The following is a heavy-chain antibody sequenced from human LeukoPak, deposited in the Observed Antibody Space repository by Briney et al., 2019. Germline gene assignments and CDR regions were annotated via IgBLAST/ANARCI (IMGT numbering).Heavy chain of an antibody. CDR1: GYTFTGYY. J-gene: IGHJ3*02. V-gene: IGHV1-2*02. CDR2: INPNSGGT. CDR3: ARDRRLSYYYDSSGSVRAIDI. D-gene: IGHD3-22*01. Sequence: ASVKVSCKASGYTFTGYYMHWVRQAPGQGLEWMGWINPNSGGTNYAQKFQGRVTMTRDTSISTAYMELSRLRSDDTAVYYCARDRRLSYYYDSSGSVRAIDIWGQGTMVTVSS.